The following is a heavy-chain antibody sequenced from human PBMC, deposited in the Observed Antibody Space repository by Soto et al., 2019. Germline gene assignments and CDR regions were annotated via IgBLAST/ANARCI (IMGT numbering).Heavy chain of an antibody. CDR1: GGTFSSYT. D-gene: IGHD6-13*01. CDR2: IIPILGIA. Sequence: QVQLVQSGAEVKKPGSSVKVSCKASGGTFSSYTISWVRQAPGQGLEWMGRIIPILGIANYAQKFQGRVTITADKSTSRAYRELSSLRSEDTAVYYCARRIAAAEPYYYYGMDVWGQGTTVTVSS. J-gene: IGHJ6*02. V-gene: IGHV1-69*02. CDR3: ARRIAAAEPYYYYGMDV.